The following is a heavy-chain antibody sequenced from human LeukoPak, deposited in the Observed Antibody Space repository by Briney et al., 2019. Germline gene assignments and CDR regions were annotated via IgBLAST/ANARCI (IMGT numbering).Heavy chain of an antibody. CDR2: FYKTGDT. CDR3: ARGYYHYYIDV. CDR1: GGFISDTSHY. Sequence: SETLSLTCNVVGGFISDTSHYWAWIRQPPGKGLEWIGTFYKTGDTYYEPSLKSRVTISGDTSQNHLSLRLTSVTAADTAVYYCARGYYHYYIDVWGKGTTVTASS. J-gene: IGHJ6*03. V-gene: IGHV4-39*07.